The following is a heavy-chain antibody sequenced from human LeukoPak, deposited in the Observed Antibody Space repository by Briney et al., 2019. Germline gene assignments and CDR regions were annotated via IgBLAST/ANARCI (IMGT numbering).Heavy chain of an antibody. D-gene: IGHD1-26*01. CDR1: GGSISSSSYY. V-gene: IGHV4-39*01. Sequence: SETLSLTCTVSGGSISSSSYYWGWIRQPPGKGLEWIGSIYCSGSTYYNPSLKSRVTISVDTSKNQFSLKLSSVTAADRAVYYCARHGGYAYAFDIWGQGTTVTVSS. CDR3: ARHGGYAYAFDI. J-gene: IGHJ3*02. CDR2: IYCSGST.